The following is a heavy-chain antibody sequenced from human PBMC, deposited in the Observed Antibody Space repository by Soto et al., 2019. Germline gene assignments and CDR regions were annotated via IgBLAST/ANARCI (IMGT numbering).Heavy chain of an antibody. CDR3: ARVKGNWGSSYYYYYGMYV. D-gene: IGHD7-27*01. Sequence: SETLSLTCTVSGGSISSYYWSWIRQPPGKGLEWIGYIYYSGSTNYNPSLKSRVTISVDTSKNQFSLKLSSVTAADTAVYYCARVKGNWGSSYYYYYGMYVWGQGTTVTVS. J-gene: IGHJ6*02. CDR1: GGSISSYY. V-gene: IGHV4-59*01. CDR2: IYYSGST.